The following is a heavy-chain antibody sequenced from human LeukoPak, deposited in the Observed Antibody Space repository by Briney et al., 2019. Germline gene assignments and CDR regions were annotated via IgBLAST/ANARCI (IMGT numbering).Heavy chain of an antibody. CDR1: GGTFSSYA. CDR3: ARVRWELLDHYYGMDV. V-gene: IGHV1-2*02. Sequence: ASVKVSCKASGGTFSSYAISWVRQAPGQGLEWMGWINPNSGGTNYAQKFQGRVTMTRDTSISTAYMELSRLRSDDTAVYYCARVRWELLDHYYGMDVWGQGTTATVSS. J-gene: IGHJ6*02. CDR2: INPNSGGT. D-gene: IGHD1-26*01.